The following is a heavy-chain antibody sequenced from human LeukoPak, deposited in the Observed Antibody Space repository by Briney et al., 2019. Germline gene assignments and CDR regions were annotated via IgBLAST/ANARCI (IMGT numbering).Heavy chain of an antibody. D-gene: IGHD3-10*01. Sequence: PGRSLRLSCAASGFTFSGYGMHWVRQAPGQGLERVSVIWYDGTNKYYSDSVKGRFTICRDNSMNTLYLQMNSLSVEDTIVCFCVREFGYGNDWCGQG. V-gene: IGHV3-33*01. J-gene: IGHJ4*02. CDR1: GFTFSGYG. CDR3: VREFGYGNDW. CDR2: IWYDGTNK.